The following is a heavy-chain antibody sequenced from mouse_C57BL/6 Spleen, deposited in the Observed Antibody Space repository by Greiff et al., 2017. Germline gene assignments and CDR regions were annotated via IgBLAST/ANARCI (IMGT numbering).Heavy chain of an antibody. D-gene: IGHD2-5*01. CDR1: GYTFTSYW. CDR3: ARGHYSTHGGYFDV. CDR2: IDPSDSYT. Sequence: QVQLQQPGAELVMPGASVKLSCKASGYTFTSYWMHWVKQRPGQGLEWIGEIDPSDSYTNYNQKFKGKSTLTVDKSSSTAYMQLSSLTSEDSAVYYWARGHYSTHGGYFDVWGTGTTVTVSS. V-gene: IGHV1-69*01. J-gene: IGHJ1*03.